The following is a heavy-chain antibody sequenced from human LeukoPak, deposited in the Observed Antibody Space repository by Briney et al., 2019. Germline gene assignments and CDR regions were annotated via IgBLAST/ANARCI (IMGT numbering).Heavy chain of an antibody. CDR2: ISYDGSNK. CDR3: ARDIPRGSTHLDY. Sequence: GGSLRLSCAASGFTFSGYAMHWVRQAPGKGLEWVAVISYDGSNKYYADSVKGRFTISRDNAGNSLYLQMNILRVEDTAVYYCARDIPRGSTHLDYWGQGTLVTVSS. CDR1: GFTFSGYA. J-gene: IGHJ4*02. V-gene: IGHV3-30-3*01. D-gene: IGHD1-26*01.